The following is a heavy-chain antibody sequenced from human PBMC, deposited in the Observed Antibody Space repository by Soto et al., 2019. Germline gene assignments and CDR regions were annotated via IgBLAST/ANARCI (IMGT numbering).Heavy chain of an antibody. Sequence: QVQLQESGPGLVRPSETLSLTCTVSSDSISSYYWIWIRQSPGKGLEWIGYTDYSGNTNYNPSLKSRVTMSGDTSKNQFSLRLSSVTAAHTAVYYCARAVGDPLYYLDYWGQGTLVTVSS. D-gene: IGHD6-19*01. V-gene: IGHV4-59*08. CDR3: ARAVGDPLYYLDY. CDR1: SDSISSYY. CDR2: TDYSGNT. J-gene: IGHJ4*02.